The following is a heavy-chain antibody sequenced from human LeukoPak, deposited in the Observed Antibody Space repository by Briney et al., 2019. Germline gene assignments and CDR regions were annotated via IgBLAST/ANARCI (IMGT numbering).Heavy chain of an antibody. CDR3: ARAGDYYDSSGSIDYYYMDV. J-gene: IGHJ6*03. Sequence: SETLSLTCTVSGGSISSYYWSWIRQPAGKGLQWIGRMYTSGSTNYNPSLKSRVTISVDTSKNQFSLKLSSVTAADTAVYYCARAGDYYDSSGSIDYYYMDVWGKGTTVTISS. D-gene: IGHD3-22*01. CDR2: MYTSGST. V-gene: IGHV4-4*07. CDR1: GGSISSYY.